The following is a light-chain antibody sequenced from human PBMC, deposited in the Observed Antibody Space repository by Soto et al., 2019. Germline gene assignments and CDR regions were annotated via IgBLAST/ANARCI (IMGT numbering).Light chain of an antibody. V-gene: IGKV1-17*03. CDR1: QGIHKY. J-gene: IGKJ5*01. Sequence: DVQMTQSPSAMSASVGDRVTITCRASQGIHKYLAWVQQKPGKVPNRLIYGASSLQSGVPSRFSGSGSGTEFTLTISSLQPEDFATYYCLQHNFYPPTFGQGTRLE. CDR3: LQHNFYPPT. CDR2: GAS.